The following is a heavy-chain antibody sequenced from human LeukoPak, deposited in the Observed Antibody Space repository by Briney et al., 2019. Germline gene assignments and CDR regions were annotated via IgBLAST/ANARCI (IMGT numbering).Heavy chain of an antibody. Sequence: ASVKVSCKASGYTFTNYGISWVRQAPGQGLEWLGWISAYNGNTHFARQFQGRLTVTTDTSTSTAYLELRSLRSDDTAVYYCARDQPYYYGSGTWALTRIEDSYAMDVWGQGTTITVSS. CDR1: GYTFTNYG. CDR2: ISAYNGNT. V-gene: IGHV1-18*01. CDR3: ARDQPYYYGSGTWALTRIEDSYAMDV. D-gene: IGHD3-10*01. J-gene: IGHJ6*02.